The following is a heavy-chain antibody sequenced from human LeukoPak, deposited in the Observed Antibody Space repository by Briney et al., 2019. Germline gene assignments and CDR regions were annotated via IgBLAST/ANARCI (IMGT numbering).Heavy chain of an antibody. Sequence: SVKVSCKASGGTFSSYAISWVRQAPGQGLEWMGGIIPIFGTANYAQKFQGRVTITTDESTSTAYMELSSLRSEDTAVYYCARESRYYDSSDYRTYFDYWGQGTLVTVSS. D-gene: IGHD3-22*01. CDR2: IIPIFGTA. V-gene: IGHV1-69*05. CDR3: ARESRYYDSSDYRTYFDY. CDR1: GGTFSSYA. J-gene: IGHJ4*02.